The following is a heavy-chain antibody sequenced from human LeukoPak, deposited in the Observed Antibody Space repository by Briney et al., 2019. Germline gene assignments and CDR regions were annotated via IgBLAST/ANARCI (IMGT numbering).Heavy chain of an antibody. V-gene: IGHV4-59*12. Sequence: SETLSLTCTVSGGYISSYYWSWIRQPPGEGLEWIGYVYYTGSTNYNPSLKSRVTISVDTSKNQFSLKLSSVTAADTAVYYCARRKVRGVCDYWGQGTLVTVSS. CDR2: VYYTGST. D-gene: IGHD3-10*01. CDR3: ARRKVRGVCDY. CDR1: GGYISSYY. J-gene: IGHJ4*02.